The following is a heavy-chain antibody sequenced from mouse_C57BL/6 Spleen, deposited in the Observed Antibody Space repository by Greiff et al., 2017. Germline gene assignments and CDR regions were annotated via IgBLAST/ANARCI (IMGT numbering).Heavy chain of an antibody. CDR3: AKLYGSVFDY. D-gene: IGHD1-1*01. CDR2: IDPSDSYT. Sequence: VKLQQSGAELVKPGASVKLSCKASGYTFTSYWMQWVKQRPGQGLEWIGEIDPSDSYTNYNQKFKGKATLTVDTSSSTAYMQLSSLTSEDSAVYYCAKLYGSVFDYWGQGTTLTVSS. V-gene: IGHV1-50*01. J-gene: IGHJ2*01. CDR1: GYTFTSYW.